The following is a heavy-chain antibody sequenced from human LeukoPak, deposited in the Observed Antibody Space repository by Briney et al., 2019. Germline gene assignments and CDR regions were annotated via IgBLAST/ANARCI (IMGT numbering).Heavy chain of an antibody. J-gene: IGHJ5*02. CDR2: FFYSGSA. V-gene: IGHV4-39*07. D-gene: IGHD3-3*01. CDR3: ARRRGTYYDFWSGPRSYNWFDP. Sequence: SETLSLTCTVSGGAISSSSYYWGWIRQPPGKGLEWIGSFFYSGSAYYSPSLKSRVTISVDTSKNQFSLKLSSVTTADTAVYYCARRRGTYYDFWSGPRSYNWFDPWGQGTLVTVSS. CDR1: GGAISSSSYY.